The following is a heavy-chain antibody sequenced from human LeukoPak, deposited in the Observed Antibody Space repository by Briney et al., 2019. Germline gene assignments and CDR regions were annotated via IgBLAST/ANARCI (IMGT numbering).Heavy chain of an antibody. CDR2: INHSGST. CDR3: ARKGPAASDY. D-gene: IGHD2-2*01. J-gene: IGHJ4*02. V-gene: IGHV4-34*01. CDR1: GGSFSGYY. Sequence: SETLSLTCVVYGGSFSGYYWSWIRQPPGKGLEWIGEINHSGSTNHNPSLKSRVTISVDTSKDQFSLKLSSVTAADTAVYYCARKGPAASDYWGQGTLVTVSS.